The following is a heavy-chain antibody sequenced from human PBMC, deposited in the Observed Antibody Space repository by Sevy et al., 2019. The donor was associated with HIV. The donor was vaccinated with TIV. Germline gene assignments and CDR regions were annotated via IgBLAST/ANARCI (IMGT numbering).Heavy chain of an antibody. J-gene: IGHJ4*02. CDR3: ARDFSADY. CDR1: GFTFSSYS. Sequence: GESLKISCAASGFTFSSYSMNWVRQAPGKGLEWVSSISSSSYIYYADSVKGRFTISRDNAKNSLYLQMNSLRAEDTAVYYCARDFSADYWGQGTLVTVSS. V-gene: IGHV3-21*01. CDR2: ISSSSYI.